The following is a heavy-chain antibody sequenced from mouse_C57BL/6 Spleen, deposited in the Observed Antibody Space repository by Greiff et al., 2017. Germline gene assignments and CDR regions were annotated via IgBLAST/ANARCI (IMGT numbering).Heavy chain of an antibody. CDR3: AGSSGYPYYFDY. CDR1: GYTFTSYG. D-gene: IGHD3-2*02. V-gene: IGHV1-81*01. Sequence: VQVVESGAELARPGASVKLSCKASGYTFTSYGISWVKQRTGQGLEWIGEIYPRSGNTYYNEKFKGKATLTADKSSSTAYMELRSLTSEDSAVYFCAGSSGYPYYFDYWGQGTTLTVSS. J-gene: IGHJ2*01. CDR2: IYPRSGNT.